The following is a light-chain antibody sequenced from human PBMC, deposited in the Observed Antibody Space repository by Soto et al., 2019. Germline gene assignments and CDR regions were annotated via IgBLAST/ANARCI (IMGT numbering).Light chain of an antibody. CDR1: QTIGRW. J-gene: IGKJ1*01. CDR3: QQHNLHSPAS. CDR2: DVS. Sequence: DIQMTQSPSSLSASVGDRVTITCRASQTIGRWLAWYQQKSGKAPKLMIYDVSTLISGVPSRFSGSGSGTEFSLTSTSLQHDDFTTYYSQQHNLHSPASFGPATLVDIK. V-gene: IGKV1-5*01.